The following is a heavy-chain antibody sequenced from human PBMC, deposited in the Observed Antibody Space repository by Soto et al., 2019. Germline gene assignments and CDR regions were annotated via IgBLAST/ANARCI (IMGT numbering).Heavy chain of an antibody. V-gene: IGHV3-23*01. D-gene: IGHD3-3*01. J-gene: IGHJ6*02. CDR3: VKDWSGDKCPCLDV. Sequence: EVQLLESGGGLVQPGGSLRLSCAASEFTFSRHAMTWVRQAPGKGLEWVSSITDSGGSTYYADSVKGRLTISIDNSENTVHLQMNGLRVEDTAIYYCVKDWSGDKCPCLDVWGQGTTVTVSS. CDR2: ITDSGGST. CDR1: EFTFSRHA.